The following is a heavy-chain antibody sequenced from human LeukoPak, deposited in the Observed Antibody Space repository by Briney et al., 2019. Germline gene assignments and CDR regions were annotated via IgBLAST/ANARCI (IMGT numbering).Heavy chain of an antibody. J-gene: IGHJ4*02. CDR3: ARLNYDFWSGYYPYYFDY. D-gene: IGHD3-3*01. V-gene: IGHV4-59*01. Sequence: SETLSLTCTVSGGSISSYYWGWIRQPPGKGLEWIGYIYYSGSTNYNPSLKSRVTISVDTSKNQFSLKLSPVTAADTAVYYCARLNYDFWSGYYPYYFDYWGQGTLVTVSS. CDR2: IYYSGST. CDR1: GGSISSYY.